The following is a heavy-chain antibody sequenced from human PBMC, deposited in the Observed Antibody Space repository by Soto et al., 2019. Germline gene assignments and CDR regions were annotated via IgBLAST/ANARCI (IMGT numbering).Heavy chain of an antibody. J-gene: IGHJ4*02. D-gene: IGHD1-7*01. Sequence: SETLSLTCTVSGGSISNGDYYWSWIRQPPGKGLEWIGYIYHSGSTYYTPSLKSRVTISVDTSKNQFSLKLSSVTAADTAVYYCDTDHALAGTSVSDHWGPGTLVTVSS. CDR1: GGSISNGDYY. CDR3: DTDHALAGTSVSDH. CDR2: IYHSGST. V-gene: IGHV4-30-4*01.